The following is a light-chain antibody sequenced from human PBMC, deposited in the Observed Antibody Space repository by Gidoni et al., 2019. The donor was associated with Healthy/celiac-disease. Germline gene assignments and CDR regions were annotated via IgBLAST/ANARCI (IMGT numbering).Light chain of an antibody. CDR3: MQALQTPG. V-gene: IGKV2-28*01. Sequence: DIVMTQSPLSLPVTPGEPASISFRSSQSLLHSNGYNYWDWYLQKPGQSPQLLIYLGSNRASGVPDRFSGSGSGTDFTLKISRVEAEDVGVYYCMQALQTPGFGQGTKLEIK. J-gene: IGKJ2*01. CDR2: LGS. CDR1: QSLLHSNGYNY.